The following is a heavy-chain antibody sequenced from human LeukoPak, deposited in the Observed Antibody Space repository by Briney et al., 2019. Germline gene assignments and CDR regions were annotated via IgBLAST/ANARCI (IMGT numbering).Heavy chain of an antibody. CDR1: GYTLTELS. D-gene: IGHD3-10*01. CDR2: FDPEDGET. CDR3: ATNIPPFGELLPPDY. V-gene: IGHV1-24*01. J-gene: IGHJ4*02. Sequence: ASVTVSCKVSGYTLTELSMHWVRQAPGKGLEWMGGFDPEDGETIYAQKFQGRVTMTEDTSTDTAYMELSSLRSEDTAVYYCATNIPPFGELLPPDYWGQGTLVTVSS.